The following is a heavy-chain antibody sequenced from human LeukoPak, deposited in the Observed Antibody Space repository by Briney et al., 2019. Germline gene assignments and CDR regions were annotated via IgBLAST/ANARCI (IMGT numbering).Heavy chain of an antibody. CDR3: AREYYDFWSGSLGYFDY. D-gene: IGHD3-3*01. CDR2: IYTSGST. Sequence: SETLSLTCTVSGGSIGSSSYYWSWIRQPAGKGLEWIGRIYTSGSTNYNPSLKSRVTMSVDTSKNQFSLKLSSVTAADTAVYYCAREYYDFWSGSLGYFDYWGQGTLVTVSS. J-gene: IGHJ4*02. V-gene: IGHV4-61*02. CDR1: GGSIGSSSYY.